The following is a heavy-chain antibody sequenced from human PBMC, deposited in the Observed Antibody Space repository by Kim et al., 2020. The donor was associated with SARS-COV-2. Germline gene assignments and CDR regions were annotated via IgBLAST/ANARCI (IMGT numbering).Heavy chain of an antibody. V-gene: IGHV3-23*01. Sequence: GGSLRLSCAASGFTFSISDMTWVRQTPGKGLEWVSSISDNGYHTFYADSVKGRFSISRDNSNNMLFLQMNSLRADDTAVYYCANVPSFDYWGQGTLVTV. CDR1: GFTFSISD. CDR3: ANVPSFDY. CDR2: ISDNGYHT. J-gene: IGHJ4*02.